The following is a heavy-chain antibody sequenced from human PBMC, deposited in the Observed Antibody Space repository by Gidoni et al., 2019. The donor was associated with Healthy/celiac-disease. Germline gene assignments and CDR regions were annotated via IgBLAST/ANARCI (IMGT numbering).Heavy chain of an antibody. CDR2: IYPGDSDT. CDR1: GYSFNSSW. D-gene: IGHD6-13*01. Sequence: EVQLVQSGAAVKKPGESLKISCKGSGYSFNSSWIGWVRQMPGKGLEWMGLIYPGDSDTRYSPSFQGQVTISADKSISTAYLQWSSLKASDTAMYYCARTYSSSWQNYYYYGMDVWGQGTTVTVSS. CDR3: ARTYSSSWQNYYYYGMDV. V-gene: IGHV5-51*03. J-gene: IGHJ6*02.